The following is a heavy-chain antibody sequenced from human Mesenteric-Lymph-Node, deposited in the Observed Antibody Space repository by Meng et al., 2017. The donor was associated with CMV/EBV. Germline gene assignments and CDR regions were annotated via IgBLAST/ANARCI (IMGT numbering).Heavy chain of an antibody. CDR3: ARDGPNVSLCKGTTCYHGTPFFFDF. J-gene: IGHJ4*02. CDR1: GFTFSDYY. CDR2: ISFDGSNK. Sequence: GESLKISCAASGFTFSDYYMSWVRQAPGKGLEWVAMISFDGSNKYYKDSVKGRFIISRDNSKNTLYLQMNSLRPEDTAVYFCARDGPNVSLCKGTTCYHGTPFFFDFWGQGTLVTVSS. D-gene: IGHD2/OR15-2a*01. V-gene: IGHV3-30-3*01.